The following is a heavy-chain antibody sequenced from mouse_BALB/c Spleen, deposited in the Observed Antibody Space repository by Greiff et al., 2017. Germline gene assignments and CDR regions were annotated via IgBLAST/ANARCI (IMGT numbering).Heavy chain of an antibody. D-gene: IGHD1-1*01. CDR1: GFTFSSYG. CDR3: ARDYYGSSPAWFAY. V-gene: IGHV5-6-3*01. Sequence: EVHLVESGGGLVQPGGSLKLSCAASGFTFSSYGMSWVRQTPDKRLELVATINSNGGSTYYPDSVKGRFTISRDNAKNTLYLQMSSLKSEDTAMYYCARDYYGSSPAWFAYWGQGTLVTVSA. J-gene: IGHJ3*01. CDR2: INSNGGST.